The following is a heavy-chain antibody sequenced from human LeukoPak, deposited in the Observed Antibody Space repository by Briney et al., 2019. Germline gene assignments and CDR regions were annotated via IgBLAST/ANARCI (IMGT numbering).Heavy chain of an antibody. J-gene: IGHJ4*02. D-gene: IGHD1-26*01. V-gene: IGHV1-2*02. Sequence: ASVKVSCKTSGYTFTAYYIHWVRQAPEHRLEWMGWTNPNSGGTNYAQKFQGRVTMTRDMSTSTAYLELSRLRSDDTAVDYCARDKESYLAHFFDYWGQGTLLTVSS. CDR3: ARDKESYLAHFFDY. CDR1: GYTFTAYY. CDR2: TNPNSGGT.